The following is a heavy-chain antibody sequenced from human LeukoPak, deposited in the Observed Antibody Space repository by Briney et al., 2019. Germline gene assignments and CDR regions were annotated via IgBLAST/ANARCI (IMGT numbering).Heavy chain of an antibody. CDR3: ATEVVAALVFDH. Sequence: GGSLRLSCAASGFTFSSYAMHWVRQAPGKGLEWVAVISYDGSNKYYADSVKGRFTISRDNSKNTLYLQMNSLGAEDTAVYYCATEVVAALVFDHWGQGTLVTVSS. J-gene: IGHJ4*02. V-gene: IGHV3-30-3*01. CDR1: GFTFSSYA. CDR2: ISYDGSNK. D-gene: IGHD2-15*01.